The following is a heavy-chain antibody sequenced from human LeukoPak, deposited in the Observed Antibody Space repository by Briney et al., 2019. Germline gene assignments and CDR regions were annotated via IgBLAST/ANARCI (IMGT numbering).Heavy chain of an antibody. Sequence: GGSLRLSCAASGFTFSGNAMTWVRQAPGKGLEWVSSVSASGTYTYSADSVRGRFTISRDNSKNTLYLQMSSLRAEDTAIYCCAKDDGPYCGGDCYFYFDFWGQGTLVTVSS. V-gene: IGHV3-23*01. CDR2: VSASGTYT. J-gene: IGHJ4*02. CDR3: AKDDGPYCGGDCYFYFDF. D-gene: IGHD2-21*02. CDR1: GFTFSGNA.